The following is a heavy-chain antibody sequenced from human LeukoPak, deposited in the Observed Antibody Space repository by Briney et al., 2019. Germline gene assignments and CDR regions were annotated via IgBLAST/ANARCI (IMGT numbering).Heavy chain of an antibody. D-gene: IGHD5-12*01. CDR2: ISTYNGNT. V-gene: IGHV1-18*01. CDR1: GYTFTSYG. Sequence: GASVKVSCKASGYTFTSYGLTWVRQAPGLGLEWMGWISTYNGNTNYAQSIQGRVTMTTDTSTTTAYMELRSLRSDDTAVYYCARDLGYGAFERHDYWGQGTRVTVSS. CDR3: ARDLGYGAFERHDY. J-gene: IGHJ4*02.